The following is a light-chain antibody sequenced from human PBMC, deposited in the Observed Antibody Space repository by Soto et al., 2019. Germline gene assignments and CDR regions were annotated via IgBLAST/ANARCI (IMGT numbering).Light chain of an antibody. CDR3: MQTLQTPRT. CDR2: LGS. Sequence: DTVMTQSPLSLPVTPGEPASISCSSSQSLLLSNGYNYLDWYLQKPGQSPQLLIYLGSNRASGVPERVSGSGSGTHFTLKISRVEAEDVGVYYCMQTLQTPRTFGQGTRLEIK. J-gene: IGKJ5*01. V-gene: IGKV2-28*01. CDR1: QSLLLSNGYNY.